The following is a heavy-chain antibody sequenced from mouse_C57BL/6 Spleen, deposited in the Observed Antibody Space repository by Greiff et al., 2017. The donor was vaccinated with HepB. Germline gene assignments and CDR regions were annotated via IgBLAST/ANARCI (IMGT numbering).Heavy chain of an antibody. J-gene: IGHJ4*01. D-gene: IGHD3-2*02. CDR1: GYTFTDYE. CDR3: TRSAQVLCYAMDY. V-gene: IGHV1-15*01. CDR2: IDPETGGT. Sequence: QVQLQQSGAELVRPGASVTLSCKASGYTFTDYEMHWVKQTPVHGLEWIGAIDPETGGTAYNQKFKGKAILTADKSSSTAYMELRSLTSEDSAVYYCTRSAQVLCYAMDYWGQGTSVTVSS.